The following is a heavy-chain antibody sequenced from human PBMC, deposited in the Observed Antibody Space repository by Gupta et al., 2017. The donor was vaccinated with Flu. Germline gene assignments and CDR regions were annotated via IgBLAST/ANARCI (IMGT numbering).Heavy chain of an antibody. J-gene: IGHJ6*03. CDR3: AKDLEASFNYYYYMDV. D-gene: IGHD6-6*01. V-gene: IGHV3-30*18. CDR2: ISYDGRSK. Sequence: APGKGLEWVAVISYDGRSKYYADSVKGRFTISRDNSNNTVYLQMNSLRAEDTAVYYCAKDLEASFNYYYYMDVWGKGTTVTVSS.